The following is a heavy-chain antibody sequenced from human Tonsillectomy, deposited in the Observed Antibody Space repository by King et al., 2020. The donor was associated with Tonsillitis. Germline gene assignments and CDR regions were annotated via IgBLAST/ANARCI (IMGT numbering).Heavy chain of an antibody. D-gene: IGHD3-10*01. CDR1: GYSFTSDW. J-gene: IGHJ4*02. CDR3: ARHTLLRGVTQLDY. CDR2: IYSGDSNT. V-gene: IGHV5-51*01. Sequence: VQLVESGAEVKKPGESLNISCKGSGYSFTSDWIGWVRQMPGKGLEVMVIIYSGDSNTRYSPSFQGQVNISADKSISTAYLQWSSQKASDTAMYFCARHTLLRGVTQLDYWGQGTLVTVSS.